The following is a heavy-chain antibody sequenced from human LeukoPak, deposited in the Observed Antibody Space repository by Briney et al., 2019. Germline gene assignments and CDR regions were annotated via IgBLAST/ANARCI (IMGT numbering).Heavy chain of an antibody. D-gene: IGHD3-10*01. CDR1: GGSISSHY. J-gene: IGHJ4*02. CDR3: AREVRINYYGSGSYLDY. V-gene: IGHV4-59*11. CDR2: IYYSGST. Sequence: SETLSLTCTVSGGSISSHYWSWLRQPPGKGLEWIGLIYYSGSTNYNPSLKSRVTISVDTSKNQFSLKLSSVTAADTAVYYCAREVRINYYGSGSYLDYWGQGTLVTVSS.